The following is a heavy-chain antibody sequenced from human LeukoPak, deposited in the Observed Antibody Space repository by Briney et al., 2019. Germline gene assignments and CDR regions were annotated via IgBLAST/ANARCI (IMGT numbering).Heavy chain of an antibody. CDR2: ISGSGGST. CDR1: GFTFSSYA. D-gene: IGHD3-10*01. V-gene: IGHV3-23*01. Sequence: GGSLRLSCAASGFTFSSYAMSWVRQAPGKGLEWVSAISGSGGSTYYADSVKGRFTISRDNSKNTLYLQMNSLRAEDTAVYYCAIDRNYYGSGSYFDYWGQGTLVTVSS. J-gene: IGHJ4*02. CDR3: AIDRNYYGSGSYFDY.